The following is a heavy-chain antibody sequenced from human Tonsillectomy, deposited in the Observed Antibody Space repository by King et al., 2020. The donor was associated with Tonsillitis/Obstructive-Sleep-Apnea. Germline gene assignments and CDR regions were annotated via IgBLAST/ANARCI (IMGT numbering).Heavy chain of an antibody. Sequence: TLKESGPTLVRPTQTLTLTCTFSGFSLSTSGVGVGWIRQPPGKALEWLALIYWDDDRRYSPSLKSRLTITKDTSKNQVVLTMTNVDPVATATYYCAHKATSSYYYSGLTVWGKGPPVPAPS. D-gene: IGHD2-2*01. CDR1: GFSLSTSGVG. J-gene: IGHJ6*04. V-gene: IGHV2-5*02. CDR3: AHKATSSYYYSGLTV. CDR2: IYWDDDR.